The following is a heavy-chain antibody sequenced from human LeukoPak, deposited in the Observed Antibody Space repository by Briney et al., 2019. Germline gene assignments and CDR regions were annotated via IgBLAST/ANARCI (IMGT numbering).Heavy chain of an antibody. J-gene: IGHJ3*02. V-gene: IGHV3-7*01. CDR3: ARDVALNYNILTGYYDALDI. CDR1: GFTFSNYW. D-gene: IGHD3-9*01. CDR2: IKQDGSDN. Sequence: GGSLRFSCAASGFTFSNYWMTWVRQAPGKGLEWVANIKQDGSDNYYVDSVKGRFTISRDNAKNSLYLQMNSLRAEDTAVYYCARDVALNYNILTGYYDALDIWGQGTMVTVSS.